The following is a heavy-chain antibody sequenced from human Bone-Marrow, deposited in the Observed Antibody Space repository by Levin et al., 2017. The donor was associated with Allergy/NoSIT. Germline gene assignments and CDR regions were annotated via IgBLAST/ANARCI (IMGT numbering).Heavy chain of an antibody. D-gene: IGHD4-17*01. CDR2: IYPGDSDT. CDR3: ARRAGTYGNWYFDL. V-gene: IGHV5-51*01. J-gene: IGHJ2*01. CDR1: GYSFTIYW. Sequence: PGESLKISCKASGYSFTIYWIAWVRQMPGKGLEWLGKIYPGDSDTRYSPSFEGQATISADKSISAAFLQWSSLKASDTAIYYCARRAGTYGNWYFDLWGRGTLVTVSS.